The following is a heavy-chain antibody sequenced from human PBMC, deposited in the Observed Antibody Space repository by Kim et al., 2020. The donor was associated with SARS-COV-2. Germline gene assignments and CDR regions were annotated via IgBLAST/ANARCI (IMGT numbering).Heavy chain of an antibody. Sequence: YAQNFQGRVTITRDTSATTAYMELRSLRSEDTAVYYCAGGSHDYGELLDYWGQGTLVTVSS. J-gene: IGHJ4*02. D-gene: IGHD4-17*01. CDR3: AGGSHDYGELLDY. V-gene: IGHV1-3*01.